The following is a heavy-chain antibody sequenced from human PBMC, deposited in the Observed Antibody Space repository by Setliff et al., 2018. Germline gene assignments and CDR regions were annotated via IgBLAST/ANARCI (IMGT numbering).Heavy chain of an antibody. J-gene: IGHJ4*02. V-gene: IGHV1-18*01. CDR2: ISPFNGNT. CDR3: ARSSGPRVVLAADFDY. D-gene: IGHD3-9*01. Sequence: ASVKVSCKASGGSFSSYGITWVRQAPGQGPEWMGCISPFNGNTNYAQKFQDRVTMTTDTSTATVYMELKNLRSDDTAVYYCARSSGPRVVLAADFDYWGQGTLVTVSS. CDR1: GGSFSSYG.